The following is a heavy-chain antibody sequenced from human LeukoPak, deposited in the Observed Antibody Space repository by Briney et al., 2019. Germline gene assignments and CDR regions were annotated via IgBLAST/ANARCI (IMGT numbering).Heavy chain of an antibody. CDR2: ISGSGGST. CDR1: GFTFSSYA. V-gene: IGHV3-23*01. Sequence: GGSLRLSCAASGFTFSSYAMSWVRQVPGKGLEWVSAISGSGGSTYYADSVKGRFTISRDNSKNTLYLQMNSLRAEDTAVYYCAKGYLTIFGVVIAPMGMDVWGQGTTVTVSS. D-gene: IGHD3-3*01. J-gene: IGHJ6*02. CDR3: AKGYLTIFGVVIAPMGMDV.